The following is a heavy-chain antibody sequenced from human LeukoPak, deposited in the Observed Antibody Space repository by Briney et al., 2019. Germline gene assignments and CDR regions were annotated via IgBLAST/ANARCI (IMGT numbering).Heavy chain of an antibody. CDR1: GGSISSGSYY. J-gene: IGHJ6*03. D-gene: IGHD5-24*01. Sequence: SSETLSLTCTVSGGSISSGSYYWSWIRQPAGKGLEWIGRIYTSGSTNYNPSLKSRVTISVDTSKNQFSLKLSSVTAADTAVYYCARSVEMATIFYYYYYMDVWGKGTTVTVSS. CDR3: ARSVEMATIFYYYYYMDV. V-gene: IGHV4-61*02. CDR2: IYTSGST.